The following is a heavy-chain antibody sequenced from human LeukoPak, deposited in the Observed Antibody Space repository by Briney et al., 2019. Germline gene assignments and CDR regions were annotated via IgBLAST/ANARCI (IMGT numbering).Heavy chain of an antibody. CDR2: IKQDGSEK. CDR1: GFTFSSYW. Sequence: GGSLRLSCAASGFTFSSYWMSWVRQAPGEGLEWVANIKQDGSEKYYVDSVKGRFTISRDNARNSLYLQMNSLRAEDTAVYYCARSYGSGSYSGYWGQGTLVTVSS. D-gene: IGHD3-10*01. J-gene: IGHJ4*02. V-gene: IGHV3-7*01. CDR3: ARSYGSGSYSGY.